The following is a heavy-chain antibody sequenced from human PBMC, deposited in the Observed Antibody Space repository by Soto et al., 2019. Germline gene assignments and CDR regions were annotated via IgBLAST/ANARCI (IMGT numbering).Heavy chain of an antibody. D-gene: IGHD5-12*01. CDR2: ISGSGGST. Sequence: GGSLRLSCAASGFTFSSYAMSWVRQAPGEGLEWVSAISGSGGSTYYADSVKGRFTISRDNSKNTLYLQMNSLRAEDTAVYYCAKSGRWLQLANFDYWGQGTLVTVSS. CDR1: GFTFSSYA. V-gene: IGHV3-23*01. CDR3: AKSGRWLQLANFDY. J-gene: IGHJ4*02.